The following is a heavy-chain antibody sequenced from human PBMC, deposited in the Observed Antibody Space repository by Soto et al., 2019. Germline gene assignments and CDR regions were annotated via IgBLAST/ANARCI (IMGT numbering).Heavy chain of an antibody. J-gene: IGHJ4*02. V-gene: IGHV1-69*02. CDR1: GGTFSSYT. CDR3: AMITFGGKTYYFDY. Sequence: QVQLVQSGAEVKKPGSSVKVSCKASGGTFSSYTISWVRQAPGQGLEWMGRIIPILGIANYAQKLQGRVTITADKSTSTAYMEQSSLRTEDTAVYYCAMITFGGKTYYFDYWGQGTLVTVSS. CDR2: IIPILGIA. D-gene: IGHD3-16*01.